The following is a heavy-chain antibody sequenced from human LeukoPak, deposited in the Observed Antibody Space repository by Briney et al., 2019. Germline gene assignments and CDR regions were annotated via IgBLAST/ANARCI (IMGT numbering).Heavy chain of an antibody. CDR2: IYSGGST. V-gene: IGHV3-53*01. J-gene: IGHJ6*03. CDR1: GFTVSSKY. Sequence: GGSLRLSCAASGFTVSSKYMSWVRQAPGEGLEWVSVIYSGGSTNYADSVKGRFTISRDNSKNTLYLQMNSLRAEDTAVYYCARGLGYGDYYDYYYMDVWGKGTTVTVSS. D-gene: IGHD4-17*01. CDR3: ARGLGYGDYYDYYYMDV.